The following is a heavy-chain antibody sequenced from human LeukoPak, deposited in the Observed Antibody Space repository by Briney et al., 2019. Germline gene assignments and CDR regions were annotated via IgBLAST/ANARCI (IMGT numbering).Heavy chain of an antibody. CDR2: INHSESN. CDR1: GGSFSGYY. D-gene: IGHD2-21*02. CDR3: ARGDAGGDTYYY. Sequence: PSETLSLTCAVYGGSFSGYYWSWIRQPPGKGLEWMGEINHSESNNYNPSPKSRATISVDTSKNHFSLNLSSVTAAATAVYYCARGDAGGDTYYYWGQGTLVTVSS. J-gene: IGHJ4*02. V-gene: IGHV4-34*01.